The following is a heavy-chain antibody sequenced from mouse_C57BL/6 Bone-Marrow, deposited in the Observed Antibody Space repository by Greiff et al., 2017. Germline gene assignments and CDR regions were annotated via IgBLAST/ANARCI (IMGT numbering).Heavy chain of an antibody. J-gene: IGHJ1*03. CDR1: GFNIKDDY. D-gene: IGHD1-1*01. V-gene: IGHV14-4*01. Sequence: VHVKQSGAELVRPGASVKLSCTASGFNIKDDYMHWVKQRPEQGLEWIGWIDPENGDTEYASKFQGKATITADTSSNTAYLQLSSLTSEDTAVYYCTPFIQCWYFDVWGTGTTVTVSS. CDR2: IDPENGDT. CDR3: TPFIQCWYFDV.